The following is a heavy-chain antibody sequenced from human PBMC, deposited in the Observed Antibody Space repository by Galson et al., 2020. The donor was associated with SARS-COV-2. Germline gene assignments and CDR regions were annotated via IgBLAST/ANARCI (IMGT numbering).Heavy chain of an antibody. D-gene: IGHD3-22*01. Sequence: GGSLRLSCAASGFTFSSYAMSWVRQAPGKGLEWVSALTGSGGHTYYADSVKGRITISRDNSKNTLFLQMNRLRAEATAVYYCTKAVGQDSSGSIILGLFYGVDVWGQGTTVTVSS. CDR2: LTGSGGHT. J-gene: IGHJ6*02. CDR1: GFTFSSYA. V-gene: IGHV3-23*01. CDR3: TKAVGQDSSGSIILGLFYGVDV.